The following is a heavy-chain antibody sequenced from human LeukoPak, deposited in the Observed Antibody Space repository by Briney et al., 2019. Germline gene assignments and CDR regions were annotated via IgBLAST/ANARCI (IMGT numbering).Heavy chain of an antibody. Sequence: SETLSLTCTVSGVSISSSDYYWSWIRQPPGKGLEWIGYIYYSGTTYYNPSLKSRVTISVDTSKNQFSLKLSSVTAADTAAYYCARDRGRDGTGTTMDWFDPWGQGTLVTVSS. D-gene: IGHD1-1*01. V-gene: IGHV4-30-4*08. CDR2: IYYSGTT. CDR1: GVSISSSDYY. J-gene: IGHJ5*02. CDR3: ARDRGRDGTGTTMDWFDP.